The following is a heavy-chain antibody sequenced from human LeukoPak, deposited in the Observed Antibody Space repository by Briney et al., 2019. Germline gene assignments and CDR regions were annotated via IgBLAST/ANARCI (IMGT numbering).Heavy chain of an antibody. CDR3: ARAAYGSGSYRNWFDP. D-gene: IGHD3-10*01. Sequence: AEALKISYKGSGYIFTSYCIGWVRQQPGKGLEWMGIIYPGDSDTRYSPSFQCQVTISADNSISTAYLQWSSLKASDTAMYYCARAAYGSGSYRNWFDPWGQGTLVTVSS. CDR1: GYIFTSYC. V-gene: IGHV5-51*01. J-gene: IGHJ5*02. CDR2: IYPGDSDT.